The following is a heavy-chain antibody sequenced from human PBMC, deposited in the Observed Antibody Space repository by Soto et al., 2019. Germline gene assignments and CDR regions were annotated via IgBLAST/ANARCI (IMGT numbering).Heavy chain of an antibody. CDR3: ARYGWSVVARRANFDY. Sequence: SETLSLTCTVSGGSISSYYCSWIRQPPWKGLEWIGYIYYSGINNYNPSLKSRVTISVDTSKNQFSLKLSSVTAADTAVYYCARYGWSVVARRANFDYPGEGTPVTVS. D-gene: IGHD6-6*01. CDR2: IYYSGIN. CDR1: GGSISSYY. J-gene: IGHJ4*02. V-gene: IGHV4-59*01.